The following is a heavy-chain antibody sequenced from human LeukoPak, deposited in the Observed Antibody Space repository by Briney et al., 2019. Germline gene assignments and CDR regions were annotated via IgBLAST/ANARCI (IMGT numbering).Heavy chain of an antibody. D-gene: IGHD1-26*01. CDR2: ISNSGTTI. J-gene: IGHJ4*02. V-gene: IGHV3-11*01. CDR1: GFTFSGYY. CDR3: ARDNSGAYGD. Sequence: GGSLRLSCAASGFTFSGYYMSWIRQTPGKGLEWISCISNSGTTIYYADSVKGRFTISRDNAKNSLYLQMNGLRAEDTAVYYCARDNSGAYGDSGQGTLVTVSS.